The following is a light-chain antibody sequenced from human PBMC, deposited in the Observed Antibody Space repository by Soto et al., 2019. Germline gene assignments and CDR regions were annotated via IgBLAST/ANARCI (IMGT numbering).Light chain of an antibody. CDR3: TSYTRSDTLHVL. V-gene: IGLV2-14*01. CDR2: EVN. Sequence: QSALTQPASVSGSLGQSITFSCTGTSSDVGAFDFVSWYQQHPGKAPKLMIFEVNNRPSGVSNRFSGSKSGNTASLTISGLQAEDEADYYCTSYTRSDTLHVLFGGGTQLTVL. CDR1: SSDVGAFDF. J-gene: IGLJ2*01.